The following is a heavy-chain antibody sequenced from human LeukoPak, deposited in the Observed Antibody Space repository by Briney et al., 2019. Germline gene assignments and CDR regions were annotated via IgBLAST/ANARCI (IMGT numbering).Heavy chain of an antibody. D-gene: IGHD6-19*01. V-gene: IGHV3-30*18. CDR3: AKDWGYASGTFFVN. CDR1: GFTFRSSA. J-gene: IGHJ4*02. Sequence: PGGSLRLSCAASGFTFRSSAMHWVRQAPGKGLEWVAVISSEGRDKYYADSVKGRFTISRDNSKNTLSLQMDSLRAEDTAVYYCAKDWGYASGTFFVNRGQGTLVTVSS. CDR2: ISSEGRDK.